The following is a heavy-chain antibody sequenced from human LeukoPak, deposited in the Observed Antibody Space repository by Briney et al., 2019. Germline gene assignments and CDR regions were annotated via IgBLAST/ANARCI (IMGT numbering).Heavy chain of an antibody. V-gene: IGHV4-59*01. J-gene: IGHJ4*02. CDR1: GGSISSYY. CDR2: IYYSGST. CDR3: AKDGSGSYYRLRLWFDY. D-gene: IGHD3-10*01. Sequence: SETLSLTCTVSGGSISSYYWSWIRQPPGKGLEWIGYIYYSGSTNYNPSLKSRVTISVDTSKNQFSLKLSSVTAADTAVYYCAKDGSGSYYRLRLWFDYWGQGTLVTVSS.